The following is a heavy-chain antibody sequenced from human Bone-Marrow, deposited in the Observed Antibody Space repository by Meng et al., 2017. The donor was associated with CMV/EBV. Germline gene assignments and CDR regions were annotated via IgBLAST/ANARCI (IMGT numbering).Heavy chain of an antibody. CDR1: GGSISSGGYY. Sequence: GSLRLTCTVSGGSISSGGYYWSWIRQHPGKGLEWIGYIYYSGSTNYNPSLKSRVTISVDTSKNQFSLKLSSVTAADTAVYYCARVSIFGVVPNWFDPWGQGTLVTVSS. V-gene: IGHV4-61*08. CDR2: IYYSGST. CDR3: ARVSIFGVVPNWFDP. J-gene: IGHJ5*02. D-gene: IGHD3-3*01.